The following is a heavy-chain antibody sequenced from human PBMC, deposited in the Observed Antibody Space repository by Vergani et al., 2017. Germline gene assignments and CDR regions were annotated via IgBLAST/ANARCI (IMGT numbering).Heavy chain of an antibody. V-gene: IGHV1-2*02. Sequence: QVQLVQSGAEVKKPGASVKASCKASGYTFTDYFMHWVRQAPGQGLEWMGWINPNSGGTNYAQKFQGRVTMTRDTSISTAYMELSNLRSDDTAVYYCARVGTSSNRDYFDHWGQGTLVTVSS. J-gene: IGHJ4*02. CDR3: ARVGTSSNRDYFDH. CDR2: INPNSGGT. CDR1: GYTFTDYF. D-gene: IGHD2-2*01.